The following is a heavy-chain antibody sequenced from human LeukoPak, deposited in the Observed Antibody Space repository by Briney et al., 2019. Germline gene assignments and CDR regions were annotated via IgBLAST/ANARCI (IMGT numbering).Heavy chain of an antibody. V-gene: IGHV3-7*01. CDR3: ARDREMETYYDFWSGYPGFDY. CDR1: GFTFSSYW. J-gene: IGHJ4*02. Sequence: GGSLRLSCAASGFTFSSYWMSWVRQAPGKGLEWVANIKQDGSEKYYVDSVKGRFTISRDNAKNSLYLQMNSLRAEGTAVYYCARDREMETYYDFWSGYPGFDYWGQGTLVTVSS. CDR2: IKQDGSEK. D-gene: IGHD3-3*01.